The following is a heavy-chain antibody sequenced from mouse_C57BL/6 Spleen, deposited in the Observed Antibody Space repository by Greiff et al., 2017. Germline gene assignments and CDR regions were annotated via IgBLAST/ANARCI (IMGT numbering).Heavy chain of an antibody. V-gene: IGHV5-6*01. CDR3: ARHAPYDYDGGYWYFDV. J-gene: IGHJ1*03. CDR2: ISSGGSYT. Sequence: EVQLVESGGDLVKPGGSLKLSCAPSGFTFSSYGMSWVRQTPDKRLEWVATISSGGSYTYYPDSVKGRFTISRDNAKNTLYLQMSSLKSEDTAMYYCARHAPYDYDGGYWYFDVWGTGTTVTVSS. CDR1: GFTFSSYG. D-gene: IGHD2-4*01.